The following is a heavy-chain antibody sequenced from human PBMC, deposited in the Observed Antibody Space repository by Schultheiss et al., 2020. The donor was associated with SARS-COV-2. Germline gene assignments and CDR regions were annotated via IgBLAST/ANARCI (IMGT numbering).Heavy chain of an antibody. J-gene: IGHJ6*02. Sequence: SQTLSLTCAVYGGSFSDYCWTWIRQPPGKGLEWIGEINHSGSTNYNPSLKSRVTISVDTSKNQFSLKLSSVTAADTAVYYCARGRGYCSGGSCYLPTHYYYYGMDVWGQGTTVTVSS. CDR1: GGSFSDYC. V-gene: IGHV4-34*01. CDR2: INHSGST. D-gene: IGHD2-15*01. CDR3: ARGRGYCSGGSCYLPTHYYYYGMDV.